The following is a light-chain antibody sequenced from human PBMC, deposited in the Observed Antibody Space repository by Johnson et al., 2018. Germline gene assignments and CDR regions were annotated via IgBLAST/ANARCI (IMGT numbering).Light chain of an antibody. CDR2: ENN. Sequence: QSVLTQPPSVSAVLGQKVTISCSGSSSNIGNNYVSWYQQLPGTAPKLLIYENNKRPSGIPDRFSGSKSGTSATLGITGLQTGDEADYYCGTWDSSLSAGNVFGTGTKVTVL. CDR1: SSNIGNNY. J-gene: IGLJ1*01. V-gene: IGLV1-51*02. CDR3: GTWDSSLSAGNV.